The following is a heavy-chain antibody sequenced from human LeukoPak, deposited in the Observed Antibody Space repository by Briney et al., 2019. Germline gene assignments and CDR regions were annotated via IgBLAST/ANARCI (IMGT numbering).Heavy chain of an antibody. CDR1: GGTFSSYA. Sequence: SVKVSCTASGGTFSSYAISWVRQAPGQGIEWMGGIIPIFGTANYAQKFQGRVTITADESTSTAYMELSSLRSEDTAVYYCARPYSSSSYYYGMDVWGQGTTVTVSS. D-gene: IGHD6-6*01. V-gene: IGHV1-69*13. CDR2: IIPIFGTA. J-gene: IGHJ6*02. CDR3: ARPYSSSSYYYGMDV.